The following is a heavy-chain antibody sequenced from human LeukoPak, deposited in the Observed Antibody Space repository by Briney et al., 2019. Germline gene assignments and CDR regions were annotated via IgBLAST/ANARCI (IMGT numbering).Heavy chain of an antibody. CDR2: ISGSGTST. V-gene: IGHV3-23*01. CDR1: GFTFRSYA. CDR3: EGTYYYDSSDDY. J-gene: IGHJ4*02. D-gene: IGHD3-22*01. Sequence: GGSLRLSCAASGFTFRSYAMSWVRQAPGKGLEWVLAISGSGTSTYYADSVKGRFTISRDNSKNTPYLQMNSLRAEDTAVYYCEGTYYYDSSDDYWGQGTLVTVSS.